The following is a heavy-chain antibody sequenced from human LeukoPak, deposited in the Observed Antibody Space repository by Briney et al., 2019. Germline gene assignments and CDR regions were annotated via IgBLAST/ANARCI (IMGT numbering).Heavy chain of an antibody. Sequence: GGSLRLSCAASGFTFDDYAMHWVRQAPGKGLEWVSGISWNSGSIGYADSVKGRFTISRDNAKNSHFLQMNSLRVEDTAFYYCARGFRNGPFDCWGQGTLVTVSS. CDR3: ARGFRNGPFDC. V-gene: IGHV3-9*01. CDR2: ISWNSGSI. D-gene: IGHD2-8*01. J-gene: IGHJ4*02. CDR1: GFTFDDYA.